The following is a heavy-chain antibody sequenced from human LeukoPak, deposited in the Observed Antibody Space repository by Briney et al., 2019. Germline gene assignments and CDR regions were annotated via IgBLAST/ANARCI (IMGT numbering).Heavy chain of an antibody. CDR1: GYSISSGYD. J-gene: IGHJ2*01. Sequence: ASETLSLTCAVSGYSISSGYDWGWIRQPPGQGRVWIGSIYHSGSAYYNPSLKSRVTISVDTSKNQFSLKLSSVTAADTSVYYCARGSGSYFEDRYFDLWGRGTLVTVSS. D-gene: IGHD1-26*01. V-gene: IGHV4-38-2*01. CDR3: ARGSGSYFEDRYFDL. CDR2: IYHSGSA.